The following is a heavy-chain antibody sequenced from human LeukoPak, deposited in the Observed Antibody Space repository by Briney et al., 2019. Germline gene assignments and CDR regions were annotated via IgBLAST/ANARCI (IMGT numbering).Heavy chain of an antibody. J-gene: IGHJ6*04. V-gene: IGHV3-48*03. CDR1: GFTLSSYE. D-gene: IGHD3-10*02. Sequence: GSLRLSCIVSGFTLSSYEMNWVRQAPGKGLEWVSYISSSGSTIYYADSVKGRFTISRDNAKNSLYLQMNSLRAEDTAVYYCAELGITMIGGVWGKGTTVTISS. CDR3: AELGITMIGGV. CDR2: ISSSGSTI.